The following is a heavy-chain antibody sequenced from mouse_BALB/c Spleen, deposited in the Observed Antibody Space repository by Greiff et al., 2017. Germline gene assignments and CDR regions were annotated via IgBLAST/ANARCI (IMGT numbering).Heavy chain of an antibody. D-gene: IGHD1-1*01. Sequence: EVQRVESGGGLVKPGGSLKLSCAASGFTFSSYTMSWVRQTPEKRLEWVATISSGGSYTYYPDSVKGRFTISRDNAKNTLYLQMSSLKSEDTAMYYCTREGITTVPMDYWGQGTPVTVSS. CDR2: ISSGGSYT. CDR1: GFTFSSYT. J-gene: IGHJ4*01. CDR3: TREGITTVPMDY. V-gene: IGHV5-6-4*01.